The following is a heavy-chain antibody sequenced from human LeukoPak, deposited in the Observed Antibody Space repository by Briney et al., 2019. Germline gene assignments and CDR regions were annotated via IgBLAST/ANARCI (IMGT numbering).Heavy chain of an antibody. Sequence: TGGSLRLSCAASGFTFSRYWMRWVRQAPGKGLVWVSRINTDGSSTTYADSVKGRFTISRDNAKNTLYLQMNSLRAEDTAVYYCARSHYYDSSGYYYYYYGMDVWGQGTTVTVSS. J-gene: IGHJ6*02. D-gene: IGHD3-22*01. CDR3: ARSHYYDSSGYYYYYYGMDV. CDR2: INTDGSST. V-gene: IGHV3-74*01. CDR1: GFTFSRYW.